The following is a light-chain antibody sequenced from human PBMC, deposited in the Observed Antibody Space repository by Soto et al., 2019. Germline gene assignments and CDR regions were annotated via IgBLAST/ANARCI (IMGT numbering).Light chain of an antibody. V-gene: IGKV3-15*01. J-gene: IGKJ5*01. Sequence: EIVLTQSPGTLSLSPGERATLSWRASQSISSSFLAWYQQKPGQAPRLLIYGASTRATGIPARFSGSGFGTEFTLTISSLPSEDFAVDDCQQYKNWPLFGQGTRLEIK. CDR2: GAS. CDR1: QSISSS. CDR3: QQYKNWPL.